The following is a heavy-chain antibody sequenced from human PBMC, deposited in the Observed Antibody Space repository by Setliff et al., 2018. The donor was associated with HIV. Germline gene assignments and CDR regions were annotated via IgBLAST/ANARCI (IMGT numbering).Heavy chain of an antibody. CDR3: VRDGEYLDYYDSSGHPEYYFDY. Sequence: ASVKVSCKASGGTFSNYGMSWVRQAPGQGLEWMGGIIPISGTANYAQKFQGRVTMTRDTSTSTVYMELSSLRSEDTAVYYCVRDGEYLDYYDSSGHPEYYFDYWGQGTLVTVSS. CDR1: GGTFSNYG. D-gene: IGHD3-22*01. V-gene: IGHV1-69*05. CDR2: IIPISGTA. J-gene: IGHJ4*02.